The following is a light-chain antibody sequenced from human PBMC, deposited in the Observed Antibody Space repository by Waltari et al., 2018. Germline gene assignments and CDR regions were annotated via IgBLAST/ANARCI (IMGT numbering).Light chain of an antibody. Sequence: DIVMTQTPLPLSVLPGQPASISCKSSQSPLHHDGKTYSYWYLQRPGQSPQLLIYEVSRRFSGVPDRFSGSGSGTDFTLKISRVEADDVGVYFCMQGKDLPLTFGGGTKVDI. CDR3: MQGKDLPLT. V-gene: IGKV2-29*02. J-gene: IGKJ4*01. CDR2: EVS. CDR1: QSPLHHDGKTY.